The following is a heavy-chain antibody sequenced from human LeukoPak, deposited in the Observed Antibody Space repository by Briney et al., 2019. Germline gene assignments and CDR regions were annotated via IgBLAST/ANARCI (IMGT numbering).Heavy chain of an antibody. CDR1: GYSFTSYW. Sequence: GESLKISCKGSGYSFTSYWIGWVRQMPGKGLEWMGIIYPGDSDTRYSPSFQGQVTISADKSISTAYLQWSSLKTSDTAMYYCASGSYCSSTRCYLLLDYWGQGTLVTVSS. V-gene: IGHV5-51*01. CDR3: ASGSYCSSTRCYLLLDY. D-gene: IGHD2-2*01. J-gene: IGHJ4*02. CDR2: IYPGDSDT.